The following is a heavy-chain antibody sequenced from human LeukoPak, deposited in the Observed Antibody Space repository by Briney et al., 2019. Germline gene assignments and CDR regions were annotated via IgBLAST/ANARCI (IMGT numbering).Heavy chain of an antibody. D-gene: IGHD6-13*01. CDR2: INHSGNT. Sequence: SETLSLTCAVYGGSFSGYYWSWIRQPPGKGLEWIGEINHSGNTNYNPSLKSRVTISVDTSKNQFSLKLSSVTAADTAVYYCARKAAASPFDYWGQGTLVTVSS. V-gene: IGHV4-34*01. CDR1: GGSFSGYY. CDR3: ARKAAASPFDY. J-gene: IGHJ4*02.